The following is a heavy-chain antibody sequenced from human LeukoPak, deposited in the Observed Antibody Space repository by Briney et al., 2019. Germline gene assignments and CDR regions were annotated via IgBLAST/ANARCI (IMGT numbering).Heavy chain of an antibody. J-gene: IGHJ4*02. CDR1: GYHFSGSD. CDR3: AKTTGGWPRFFDH. V-gene: IGHV3-30*18. Sequence: GGSLRLSCAASGYHFSGSDIHWVRQAPGKGLEWVEFVSHEGSSKFYAESVKGRFGISRDNSKSTTYLQMNGLRADDTAVYYCAKTTGGWPRFFDHWGQGTLVAVSS. D-gene: IGHD6-19*01. CDR2: VSHEGSSK.